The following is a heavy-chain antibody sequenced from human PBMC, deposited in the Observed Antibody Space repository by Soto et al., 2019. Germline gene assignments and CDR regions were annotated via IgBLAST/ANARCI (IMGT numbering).Heavy chain of an antibody. J-gene: IGHJ6*03. D-gene: IGHD4-4*01. V-gene: IGHV3-23*01. CDR2: ISGSGDAA. CDR3: AKAWSVTTYYYYYSMDV. Sequence: EVQVLESGGGLVQPGGSLRLSCEASGFTFSSYAMSWVRQAPGKGLEWVSAISGSGDAAYYADSVKGRFTISGDNSKNTVYVQMNSLRAEDTAVYYCAKAWSVTTYYYYYSMDVWGKGTTVTVSS. CDR1: GFTFSSYA.